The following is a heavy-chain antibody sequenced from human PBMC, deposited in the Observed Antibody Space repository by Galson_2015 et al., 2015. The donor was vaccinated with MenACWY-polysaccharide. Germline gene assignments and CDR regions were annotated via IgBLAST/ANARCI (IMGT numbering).Heavy chain of an antibody. D-gene: IGHD2-15*01. CDR2: INADGSAT. Sequence: SLRLSCAASGFSFSTYWMHWVRHAPGKGLVWVSRINADGSATDYADSVRGRFTISRDNAKNTLYLEMNSLRAEDTAVYCCTKAGAKYCRGSSCYFNWFDPWGQGTLVTVTS. CDR3: TKAGAKYCRGSSCYFNWFDP. V-gene: IGHV3-74*01. CDR1: GFSFSTYW. J-gene: IGHJ5*02.